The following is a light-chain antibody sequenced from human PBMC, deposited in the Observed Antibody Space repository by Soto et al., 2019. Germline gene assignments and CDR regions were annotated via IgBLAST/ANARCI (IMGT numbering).Light chain of an antibody. V-gene: IGLV1-47*01. CDR3: AAWDDSLSGVV. CDR2: RNN. CDR1: SSNIGSNY. Sequence: QSVLTQPPSASGTPGQRVTISCSGSSSNIGSNYVYWYQQLPGTAPKLLMYRNNQRPSGVPDRFSGSKSGTSVSLAISGLRSEYEADYYCAAWDDSLSGVVFGGGTQLTVL. J-gene: IGLJ2*01.